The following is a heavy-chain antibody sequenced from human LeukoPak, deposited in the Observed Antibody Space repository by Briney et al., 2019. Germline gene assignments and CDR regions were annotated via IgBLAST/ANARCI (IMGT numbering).Heavy chain of an antibody. J-gene: IGHJ6*02. D-gene: IGHD3-10*01. V-gene: IGHV3-74*01. CDR1: W. CDR2: INSDGSST. Sequence: WMHWVRQAPGKGLVWVSRINSDGSSTSYADSVKGRFTISRDNAKNTLYLQMNSLRAEDTAVYYCARFRITMVRGVIRNYYGMDVWGQGTTVTVSS. CDR3: ARFRITMVRGVIRNYYGMDV.